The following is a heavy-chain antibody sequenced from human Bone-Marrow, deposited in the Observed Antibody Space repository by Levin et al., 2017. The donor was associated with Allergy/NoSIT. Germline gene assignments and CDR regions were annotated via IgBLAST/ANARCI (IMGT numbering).Heavy chain of an antibody. D-gene: IGHD3-22*01. CDR3: AREEGSSGYFDS. CDR2: IIPVFGTP. CDR1: GGSFSSFA. V-gene: IGHV1-69*13. Sequence: PVASVKVSCKASGGSFSSFAVTWVRQAPGQGPEYMGGIIPVFGTPNYAQKFRGRVTISADASTTTAYMELSSLKSDDTAVYYCAREEGSSGYFDSWGQGALVTVSA. J-gene: IGHJ4*02.